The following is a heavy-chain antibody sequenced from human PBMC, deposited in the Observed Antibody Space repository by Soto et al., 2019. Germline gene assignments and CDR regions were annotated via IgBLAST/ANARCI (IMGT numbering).Heavy chain of an antibody. V-gene: IGHV4-59*01. CDR3: AGAVAGTGFDY. CDR1: GGSISSYY. Sequence: SETLSLTCTVSGGSISSYYWSWIRQPPGKGLEWIGYIYYSGSTNYNPSLKSRVTISVDTSKNQFSLKLSSVTAADTAVYYCAGAVAGTGFDYWGQGTLVTVSS. CDR2: IYYSGST. J-gene: IGHJ4*02. D-gene: IGHD6-19*01.